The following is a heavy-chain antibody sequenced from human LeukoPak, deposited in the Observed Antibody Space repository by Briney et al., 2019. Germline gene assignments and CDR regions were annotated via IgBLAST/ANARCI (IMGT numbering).Heavy chain of an antibody. CDR2: LSTDGGGT. J-gene: IGHJ4*02. D-gene: IGHD6-13*01. Sequence: GGSLRLSCAASGFTFSSYAMSRVRQAPGKGLDGVSTLSTDGGGTYYADSVKGRFAISKDNSKPTLYMQMNSLRVEDTALYYCAKDRGITAAGTLFDYWGQGTLVTVSS. V-gene: IGHV3-23*01. CDR3: AKDRGITAAGTLFDY. CDR1: GFTFSSYA.